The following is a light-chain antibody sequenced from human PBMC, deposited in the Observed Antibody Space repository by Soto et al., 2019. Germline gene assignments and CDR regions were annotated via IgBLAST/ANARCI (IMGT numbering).Light chain of an antibody. Sequence: QSVLTQPASVSGSPGQSITISCTXTSSDVGGYNYVSWYQQHPGKAPKLMIYDVSNRPSGVSNRFSGSKSGNTASLTISGLQAEDEADYYCSSYTSSSTYVCGTGTKVTVL. CDR2: DVS. V-gene: IGLV2-14*01. CDR3: SSYTSSSTYV. CDR1: SSDVGGYNY. J-gene: IGLJ1*01.